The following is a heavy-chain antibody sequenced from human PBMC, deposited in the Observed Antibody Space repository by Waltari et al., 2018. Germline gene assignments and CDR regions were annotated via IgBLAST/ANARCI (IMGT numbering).Heavy chain of an antibody. J-gene: IGHJ6*03. V-gene: IGHV4-30-4*08. CDR1: GGSINSGDHY. CDR2: VYYSGST. CDR3: AREDSGTQPYYYMDV. D-gene: IGHD1-26*01. Sequence: QMQLQESGPGLVNPSQTLSLTCIVSGGSINSGDHYWSWIRQPPGKGLEWIGYVYYSGSTYYNPSLKSRVSISLDTSKNQFSLKLKSVTAADTAMYFCAREDSGTQPYYYMDVWGKGTTVTISS.